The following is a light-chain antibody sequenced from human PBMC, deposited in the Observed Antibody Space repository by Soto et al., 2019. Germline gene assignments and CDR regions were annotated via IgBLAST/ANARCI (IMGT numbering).Light chain of an antibody. CDR1: QSVSSSY. CDR3: QQYGSSPRPFT. CDR2: GAS. Sequence: EIVLTQSPGTLSLSPGERATLSCRASQSVSSSYLAWYQQKPGQAPRLLIYGASSRATGIPDRFSGSGSGNDFPPTNSRTEAGGFAMYYCQQYGSSPRPFTFGPGTKVDIK. J-gene: IGKJ3*01. V-gene: IGKV3-20*01.